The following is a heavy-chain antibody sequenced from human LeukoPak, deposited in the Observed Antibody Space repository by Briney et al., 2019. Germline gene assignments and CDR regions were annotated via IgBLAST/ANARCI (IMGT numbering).Heavy chain of an antibody. CDR2: VSGSGGTT. CDR3: AKAGGFSPTRDWFDP. Sequence: GGSLRLSCAASGFTFSSYAMSWVRQAPGKGLEWVSAVSGSGGTTYYADSVKGRSIISRDNSKNTLYLQMSSLRAEDTAVYFCAKAGGFSPTRDWFDPWGQGTLVTVSS. CDR1: GFTFSSYA. D-gene: IGHD3-10*01. V-gene: IGHV3-23*01. J-gene: IGHJ5*02.